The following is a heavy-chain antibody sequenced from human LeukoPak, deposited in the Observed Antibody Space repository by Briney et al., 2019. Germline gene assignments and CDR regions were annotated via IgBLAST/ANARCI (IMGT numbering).Heavy chain of an antibody. CDR3: ARGPGGYCSGGSCSPPHDY. D-gene: IGHD2-15*01. J-gene: IGHJ4*02. Sequence: SETLSLTCAVYGGSFSGYYWSWMRQPPGKGLEWIGEINHSGSTNYDPSLKSRVTISVDTSKNQFSLKLSSVTAADTAVYYCARGPGGYCSGGSCSPPHDYWGQGTLVTVSS. CDR1: GGSFSGYY. CDR2: INHSGST. V-gene: IGHV4-34*01.